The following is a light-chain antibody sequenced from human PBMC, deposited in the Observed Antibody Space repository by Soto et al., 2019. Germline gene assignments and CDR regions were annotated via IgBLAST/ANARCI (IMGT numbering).Light chain of an antibody. CDR3: QHYVTWPLT. CDR1: QSVNNN. Sequence: EIVMTQSPATLSVSPGERGTLSCRASQSVNNNLAWYQQKPGQAPRLLIYDASTRATGIPARFSGSGSGTEFTLTISSLQSEDFAVYYCQHYVTWPLTFGGGTKVDIK. V-gene: IGKV3-15*01. J-gene: IGKJ4*01. CDR2: DAS.